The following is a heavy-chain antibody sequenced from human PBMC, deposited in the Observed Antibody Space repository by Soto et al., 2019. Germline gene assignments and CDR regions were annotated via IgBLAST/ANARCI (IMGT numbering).Heavy chain of an antibody. CDR3: SKTSRSCSGGSCYSLGAFDI. V-gene: IGHV3-23*01. J-gene: IGHJ3*02. D-gene: IGHD2-15*01. CDR2: ISGSGGST. CDR1: GFTFSSYA. Sequence: GGSLRLSCAASGFTFSSYAMSWVRQAPGKGLEWVSAISGSGGSTYYAESVKGRFTISRDNSKNTLYLQMNSLRAEDTAVYYCSKTSRSCSGGSCYSLGAFDIWGQGTMVTVSS.